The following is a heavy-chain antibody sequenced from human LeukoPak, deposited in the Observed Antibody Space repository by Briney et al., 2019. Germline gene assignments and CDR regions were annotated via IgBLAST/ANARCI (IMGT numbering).Heavy chain of an antibody. CDR3: ARDRVYYDSSVSYFDAFDI. Sequence: GGSLRLSCAASAFIFSTYDVHWVRQAPGKGLEWVAVTSHDGSNKNYADSVKGRFTISRDNSKNTLYLQMNSLRDEDTAVYYCARDRVYYDSSVSYFDAFDIWGQGKMVTVSS. V-gene: IGHV3-30-3*01. CDR2: TSHDGSNK. CDR1: AFIFSTYD. J-gene: IGHJ3*02. D-gene: IGHD3-22*01.